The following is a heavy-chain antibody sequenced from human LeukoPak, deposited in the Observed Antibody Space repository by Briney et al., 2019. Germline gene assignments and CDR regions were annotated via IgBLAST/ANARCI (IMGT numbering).Heavy chain of an antibody. D-gene: IGHD2-15*01. CDR3: ARVTVVSDAFDI. CDR1: GFIVSSNS. CDR2: IYSGGST. Sequence: GGSLRLSCAASGFIVSSNSMSWVRQAPGKGLEWGSAIYSGGSTYYADSVKGRFTISRDNSKNTLYLEMNSLRAEDTAVYYCARVTVVSDAFDIWGRGTMVTVSS. V-gene: IGHV3-53*01. J-gene: IGHJ3*02.